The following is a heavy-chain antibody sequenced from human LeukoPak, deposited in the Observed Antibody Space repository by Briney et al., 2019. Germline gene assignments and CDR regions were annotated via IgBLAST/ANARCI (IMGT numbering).Heavy chain of an antibody. CDR1: GGSISSYY. CDR2: IYYSGST. D-gene: IGHD4-23*01. CDR3: ARDGGNSDWYFDL. Sequence: PSETLSFTCTVSGGSISSYYWSWIRQPPGKGLEWIGYIYYSGSTNYNPSLKSRVTISVDTSKNQFSLKLSSVTAADTAVYYCARDGGNSDWYFDLWGRGTLVTVSS. J-gene: IGHJ2*01. V-gene: IGHV4-59*01.